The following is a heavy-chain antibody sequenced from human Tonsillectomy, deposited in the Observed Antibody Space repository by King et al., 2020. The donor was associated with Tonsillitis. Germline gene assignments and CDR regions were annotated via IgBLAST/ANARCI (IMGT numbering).Heavy chain of an antibody. CDR1: GYTFTSYG. CDR2: ISVYNGIT. V-gene: IGHV1-18*01. D-gene: IGHD2-2*02. Sequence: QVQLVESGAEVKKPGASVKVSCKASGYTFTSYGISWVRQAPGQGLEWVGWISVYNGITNYVQKLQGRVTMTTDTSTSTAYMELRGLRSDDTAVYYCARAHYCSNSICYIAYYYYGMDVWGQGTTVTVSS. J-gene: IGHJ6*02. CDR3: ARAHYCSNSICYIAYYYYGMDV.